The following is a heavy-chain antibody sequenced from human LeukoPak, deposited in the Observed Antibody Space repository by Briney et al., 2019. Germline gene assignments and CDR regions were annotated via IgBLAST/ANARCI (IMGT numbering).Heavy chain of an antibody. Sequence: GGSLRLSCAASGFTFSDYYMSWIRQAPGKGLEWVSYISSSGSTLYYADSVKGRITISRDDAKNSLYLQMNSLRAEDTAVYYCARRRYNWNAIDYWGQGTLVTVSS. V-gene: IGHV3-11*01. CDR1: GFTFSDYY. CDR2: ISSSGSTL. J-gene: IGHJ4*02. CDR3: ARRRYNWNAIDY. D-gene: IGHD1-20*01.